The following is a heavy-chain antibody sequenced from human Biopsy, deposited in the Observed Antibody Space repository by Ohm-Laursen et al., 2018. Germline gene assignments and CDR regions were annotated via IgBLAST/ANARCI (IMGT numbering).Heavy chain of an antibody. CDR2: ISPDSGNT. CDR3: ARDPYCSGGNCYSPLDH. Sequence: ASVKVSCKASGYTFSLYHINWVRQAPGQGLEWMGWISPDSGNTSFGQNFQGRVTMTSDTSTGTAYLELTRLRSDDTAVYYCARDPYCSGGNCYSPLDHWGQGTLVTVSA. J-gene: IGHJ4*02. V-gene: IGHV1-2*02. D-gene: IGHD2-15*01. CDR1: GYTFSLYH.